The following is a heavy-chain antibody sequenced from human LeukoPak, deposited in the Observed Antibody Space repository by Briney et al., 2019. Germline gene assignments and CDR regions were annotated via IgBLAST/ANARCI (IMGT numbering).Heavy chain of an antibody. J-gene: IGHJ4*02. CDR3: ASQPAVVDLDC. CDR1: GFTFTSYW. CDR2: INPDGTKK. Sequence: GGSLRLSCAASGFTFTSYWMTWVRQAPGKGLEWVANINPDGTKKTYVDSVKGRFTISRNNAENSLHLQMNSLRVEDTAVNYCASQPAVVDLDCWGQGTLVTVSS. V-gene: IGHV3-7*01. D-gene: IGHD5-18*01.